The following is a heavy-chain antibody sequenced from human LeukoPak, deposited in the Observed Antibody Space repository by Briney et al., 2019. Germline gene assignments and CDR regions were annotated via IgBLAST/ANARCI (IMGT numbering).Heavy chain of an antibody. V-gene: IGHV3-21*01. CDR1: EFTFSNYS. CDR2: ISRSSSYI. Sequence: GGSLRLSCAASEFTFSNYSMAWVRQAPGKGLEWVSSISRSSSYIYYAASVRGRFTISRDNAENSLYLQMNSLRAEDTAVYYCARISVISTFRSPKYYFDYRGQGTLVTVSS. D-gene: IGHD2/OR15-2a*01. J-gene: IGHJ4*02. CDR3: ARISVISTFRSPKYYFDY.